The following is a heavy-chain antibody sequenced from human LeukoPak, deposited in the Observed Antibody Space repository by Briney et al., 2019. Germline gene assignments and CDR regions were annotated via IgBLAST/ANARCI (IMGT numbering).Heavy chain of an antibody. D-gene: IGHD3-16*02. Sequence: SETLSLTCAVYGGSFSGYYWSWIRQPPGKGLEWIGEINHSGSTNYNPSLKSRVTISVDTSKNQFSLKLSSVTAADTAVYYCARYKGDYDYVWGSYRPYYFDYWGQGTLVTVSS. CDR2: INHSGST. CDR1: GGSFSGYY. V-gene: IGHV4-34*01. J-gene: IGHJ4*02. CDR3: ARYKGDYDYVWGSYRPYYFDY.